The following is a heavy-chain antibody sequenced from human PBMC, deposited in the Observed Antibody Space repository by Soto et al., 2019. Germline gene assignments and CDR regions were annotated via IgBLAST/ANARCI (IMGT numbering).Heavy chain of an antibody. D-gene: IGHD2-8*01. V-gene: IGHV1-24*01. CDR3: ATHTSDCTNGVCYKGGINWFDP. J-gene: IGHJ5*02. Sequence: GASVKVSCKVSGYTLTELSMHWVRQAPGKGLEWMGGFDPEDGETIYAQKFQGRVTMTEDTSTDTAYMELSSLRSEDTAVYYCATHTSDCTNGVCYKGGINWFDPWGQGTLVTVSS. CDR2: FDPEDGET. CDR1: GYTLTELS.